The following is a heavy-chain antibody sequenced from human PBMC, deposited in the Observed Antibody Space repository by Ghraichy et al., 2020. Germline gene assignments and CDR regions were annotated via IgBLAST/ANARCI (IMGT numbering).Heavy chain of an antibody. D-gene: IGHD4-17*01. V-gene: IGHV4-39*02. J-gene: IGHJ6*02. CDR3: AREETVNYYYYGMDV. Sequence: SETLSLTCTVSGGSISSSTYYWGWIRQPPGKGLEWIGSIHYSGSTYYNPSLKSRVTISVDTSKNQFSLKLSSVTAAETAVYYCAREETVNYYYYGMDVWGQGTTVTVSS. CDR2: IHYSGST. CDR1: GGSISSSTYY.